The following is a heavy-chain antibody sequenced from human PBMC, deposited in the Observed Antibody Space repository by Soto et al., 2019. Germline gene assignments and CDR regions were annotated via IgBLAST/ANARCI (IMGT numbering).Heavy chain of an antibody. CDR2: MNPNSGNT. CDR3: ARVSRSWYGNWFDP. Sequence: QVQLVQSGAEVKKPGASVKVSCKASGYTFTSYDINWVRQATGQGLEWMGWMNPNSGNTGYAQKFQGRATMTRNTSISTAYMELSSLRSEDTAVYYCARVSRSWYGNWFDPWGQGTLVTVSS. J-gene: IGHJ5*02. CDR1: GYTFTSYD. D-gene: IGHD6-13*01. V-gene: IGHV1-8*01.